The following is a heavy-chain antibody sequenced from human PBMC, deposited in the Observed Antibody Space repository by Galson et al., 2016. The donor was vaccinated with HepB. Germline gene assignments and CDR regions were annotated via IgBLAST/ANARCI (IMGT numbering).Heavy chain of an antibody. CDR2: ISYGGDNK. D-gene: IGHD3-10*01. CDR1: GFTFRNHA. V-gene: IGHV3-30-3*01. CDR3: ARDQGWDGSGRNCGLDV. Sequence: SLRLSCATSGFTFRNHAMHWVRQAPGKGLEWVAVISYGGDNKYYADSVKGRFTFSRDNSNSTLYLQMHNLRPEDTAVYYCARDQGWDGSGRNCGLDVWGQGTTVTVSS. J-gene: IGHJ6*02.